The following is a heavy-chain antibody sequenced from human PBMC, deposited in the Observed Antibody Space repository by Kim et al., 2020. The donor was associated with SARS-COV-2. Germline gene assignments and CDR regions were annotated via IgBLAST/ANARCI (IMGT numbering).Heavy chain of an antibody. Sequence: ASVKVSCKASGYTFTSYGISWVRQAPGQGLDWMGWISAYNGNTKYAQKLQGRVTMTTDTSTSTAYMELRSLRSDDTAVYYCARGSGVTGYYIPYYFDYWGQGTLATVSS. V-gene: IGHV1-18*01. CDR3: ARGSGVTGYYIPYYFDY. CDR2: ISAYNGNT. D-gene: IGHD3-9*01. J-gene: IGHJ4*02. CDR1: GYTFTSYG.